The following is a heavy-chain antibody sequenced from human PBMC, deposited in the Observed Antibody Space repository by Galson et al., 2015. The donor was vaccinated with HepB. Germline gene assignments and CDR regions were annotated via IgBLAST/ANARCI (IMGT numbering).Heavy chain of an antibody. V-gene: IGHV3-30*04. CDR3: ARDGRYSSSWYVDLVKYFDL. CDR2: ISYDGSNK. Sequence: SLRLSCAASGFTFSSYAMHWVRQAPGKGLEWVAVISYDGSNKYYADSVKGRFTISRDNSKNTLYLQMNSLRAEDTAVYYCARDGRYSSSWYVDLVKYFDLWGRGTLVTVSS. CDR1: GFTFSSYA. D-gene: IGHD6-13*01. J-gene: IGHJ2*01.